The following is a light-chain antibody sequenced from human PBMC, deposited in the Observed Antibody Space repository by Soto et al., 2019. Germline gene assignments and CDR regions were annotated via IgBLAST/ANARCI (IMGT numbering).Light chain of an antibody. J-gene: IGLJ1*01. Sequence: QAVVTQEPSLTVSPGGTVTLTRDSSTGAVTSGHWPHWFQQKPGQAPRTLIYDTDNKHPWTPARFSGSLLGGKAALTLSGAQPEDEADYYCLVIFTGVGEVFGTGTKLTVL. CDR3: LVIFTGVGEV. V-gene: IGLV7-46*01. CDR2: DTD. CDR1: TGAVTSGHW.